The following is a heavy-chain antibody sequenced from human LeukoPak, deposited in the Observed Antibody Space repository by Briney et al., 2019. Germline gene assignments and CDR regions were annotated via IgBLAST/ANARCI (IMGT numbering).Heavy chain of an antibody. V-gene: IGHV3-23*01. J-gene: IGHJ4*02. Sequence: GGSLRLSCAASGFTFSSYTMSWVRQAPGKGLEWVSAISGSGGSTYYADSVKGRFTISRDNSKNTLYLQMNSLKAEDTAVYYCAKERGDYYDSSGSITPFDYWGQGTLVTVSS. D-gene: IGHD3-22*01. CDR3: AKERGDYYDSSGSITPFDY. CDR1: GFTFSSYT. CDR2: ISGSGGST.